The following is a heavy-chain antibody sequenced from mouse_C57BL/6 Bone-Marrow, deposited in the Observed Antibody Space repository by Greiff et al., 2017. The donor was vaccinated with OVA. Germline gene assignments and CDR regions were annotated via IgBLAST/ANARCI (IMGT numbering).Heavy chain of an antibody. Sequence: SGPELVKPGASVKISCKASGYAFSSSWMNWVKQRPGKGLEWIGRIYPGDGDTNYNGKFKGKATLTADKSSSTAYMQLSSLTSEDSAVYFCAREAITTVVFDYWGQGTTLTVSS. CDR2: IYPGDGDT. J-gene: IGHJ2*01. CDR1: GYAFSSSW. CDR3: AREAITTVVFDY. V-gene: IGHV1-82*01. D-gene: IGHD1-1*01.